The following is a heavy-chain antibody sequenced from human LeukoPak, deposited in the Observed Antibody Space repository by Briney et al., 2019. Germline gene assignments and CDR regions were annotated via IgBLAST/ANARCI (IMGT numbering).Heavy chain of an antibody. CDR1: GFTSSSSA. J-gene: IGHJ4*02. CDR3: ARGALLQYYFDY. D-gene: IGHD3-10*01. CDR2: IATVAT. Sequence: GGSLRLSCAASGFTSSSSAMSWVRQAPGKGLEYVSAIATVATYYADSVKGRFTISRDNSKNTLYLQMNSLRAEDTAVYYCARGALLQYYFDYWGQGTLVTVSS. V-gene: IGHV3-23*01.